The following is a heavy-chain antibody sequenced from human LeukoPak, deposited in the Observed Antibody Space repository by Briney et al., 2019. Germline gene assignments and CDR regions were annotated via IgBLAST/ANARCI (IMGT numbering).Heavy chain of an antibody. J-gene: IGHJ4*02. CDR1: GFTFSSYA. V-gene: IGHV3-23*01. D-gene: IGHD3-22*01. CDR3: AKVTMMVVVQSYCDY. CDR2: ISGSGGST. Sequence: GGSLRLSCAASGFTFSSYAMSWVRQAPGKGLEWVSTISGSGGSTYYPDSVQGRFTISRDNSKNTLYLQMNSLRAEDTAIYYCAKVTMMVVVQSYCDYWGQRTLVTVSS.